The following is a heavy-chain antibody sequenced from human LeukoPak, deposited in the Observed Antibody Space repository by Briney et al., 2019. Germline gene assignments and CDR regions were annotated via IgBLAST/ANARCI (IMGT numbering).Heavy chain of an antibody. CDR3: ARDWAGYSYYAIDI. CDR1: GFIFSSYG. J-gene: IGHJ3*02. D-gene: IGHD5-18*01. V-gene: IGHV3-30*02. CDR2: IRYDGSNK. Sequence: GGSLRLSCAASGFIFSSYGMHWVRQAPGKGLEWVAFIRYDGSNKYYADSVKGRFTISRDNSKNTLYLQMNSLRAEDTAVYYCARDWAGYSYYAIDIWGQGTMVTVSS.